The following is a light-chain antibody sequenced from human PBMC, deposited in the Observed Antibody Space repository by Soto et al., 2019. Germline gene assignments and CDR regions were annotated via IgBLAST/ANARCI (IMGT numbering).Light chain of an antibody. V-gene: IGLV2-8*01. J-gene: IGLJ1*01. CDR2: EVS. CDR1: SSDIGTYDY. Sequence: LTQPPSASGSPGQSVTISCTGASSDIGTYDYVSWYQHLPDKAPKLIIYEVSKRPSGVPDRFSGSKSGNTASLTVSGLQAEDEGDYYCCSYGGGNNFYVFGTGTKVTVL. CDR3: CSYGGGNNFYV.